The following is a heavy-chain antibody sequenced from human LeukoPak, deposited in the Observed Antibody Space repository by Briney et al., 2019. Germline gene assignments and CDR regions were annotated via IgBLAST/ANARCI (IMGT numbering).Heavy chain of an antibody. Sequence: GGSLRLSCAVSGFTSGIYAVSWVRQAPGKGLEWVAVISYDGSNKYYADSVKGRFTIPRDNSKNTLYLQMNSLRAEDTAVYYCARDPTYLDYYGMDVWGQGTTVTVSS. D-gene: IGHD2-8*01. CDR1: GFTSGIYA. V-gene: IGHV3-30-3*01. J-gene: IGHJ6*02. CDR2: ISYDGSNK. CDR3: ARDPTYLDYYGMDV.